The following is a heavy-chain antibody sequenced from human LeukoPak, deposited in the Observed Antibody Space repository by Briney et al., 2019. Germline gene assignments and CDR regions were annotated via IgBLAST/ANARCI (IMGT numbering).Heavy chain of an antibody. J-gene: IGHJ4*02. Sequence: GRSLRLSCAASGSTFSSYDMHWVRRAPGKGLEWVAVISYDGSKKYYADSVKGRFTISRDNSKNTVYLQMNSLRAEDTAMYYCARGFRSSNSRHYFDSWGQGTLVSVSS. V-gene: IGHV3-30*03. CDR1: GSTFSSYD. D-gene: IGHD6-13*01. CDR2: ISYDGSKK. CDR3: ARGFRSSNSRHYFDS.